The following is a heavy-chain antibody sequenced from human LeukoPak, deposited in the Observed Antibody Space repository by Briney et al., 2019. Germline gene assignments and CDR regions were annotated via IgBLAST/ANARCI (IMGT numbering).Heavy chain of an antibody. V-gene: IGHV3-48*04. CDR3: AREGTTTVTTDS. CDR2: ISSGSSTK. Sequence: GGSLRLSCAASGFTFSSYSMNWVRQAPGKGLEWVSYISSGSSTKYYTDSVKGRFTISRDNAKNSLYLQMNSLRAEDTAVYYCAREGTTTVTTDSWGQGTLVTVSS. J-gene: IGHJ4*02. D-gene: IGHD4-17*01. CDR1: GFTFSSYS.